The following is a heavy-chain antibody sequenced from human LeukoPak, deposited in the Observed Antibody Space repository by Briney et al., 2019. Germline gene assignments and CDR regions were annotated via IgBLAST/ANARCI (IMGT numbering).Heavy chain of an antibody. Sequence: PGGSLRLSCAASGFTFSDFYMTWIRQAPGKGLDWVSYISHTGHRVDYADSVKGRFSISRDNAKKSVYLQMNNLRGEDTAVYYCARSVGYGVRGVILSFDNWGQGILVTVSA. CDR3: ARSVGYGVRGVILSFDN. D-gene: IGHD3-10*01. CDR1: GFTFSDFY. V-gene: IGHV3-11*04. J-gene: IGHJ4*02. CDR2: ISHTGHRV.